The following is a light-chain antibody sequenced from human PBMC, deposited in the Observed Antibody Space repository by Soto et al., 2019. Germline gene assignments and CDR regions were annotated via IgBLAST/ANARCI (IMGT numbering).Light chain of an antibody. J-gene: IGLJ2*01. Sequence: QSVLSQPASVSAYPGQSITISCSGNSSDVGGYNYVSWYQQRPGKAPQLLIYDVTNRPSGVSYRFSGSKSGSTASLTISGLQAEDEADYYCSSYTTSNTVVFGGGTKVTVL. V-gene: IGLV2-14*03. CDR2: DVT. CDR3: SSYTTSNTVV. CDR1: SSDVGGYNY.